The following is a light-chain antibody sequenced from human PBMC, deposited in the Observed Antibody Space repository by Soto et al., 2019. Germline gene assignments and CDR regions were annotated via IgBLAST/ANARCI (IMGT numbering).Light chain of an antibody. CDR1: QSVSSN. Sequence: EIVVSQSPAALSVSQGERATLSCRASQSVSSNLAWYQQKPGQAPRLLIYGASTRATGIPARFSGSGSGTEFTLTISSLQSEDFAVYYCQQYNNLPPITFGQGTLLKIK. V-gene: IGKV3-15*01. CDR2: GAS. CDR3: QQYNNLPPIT. J-gene: IGKJ5*01.